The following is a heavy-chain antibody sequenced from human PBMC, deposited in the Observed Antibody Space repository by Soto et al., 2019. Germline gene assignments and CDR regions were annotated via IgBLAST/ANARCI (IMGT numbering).Heavy chain of an antibody. V-gene: IGHV1-18*04. CDR2: ISPYNGNT. CDR3: ARDNGDSGASLVDH. Sequence: QVLLAQSGPEVKKPGASVKVPCKSSGYTYTNFGLSWVRQAPGQGLEWMGWISPYNGNTDYAQKFQDRVTLTIDTSTTTGYMEVRSLRSDDTATYYCARDNGDSGASLVDHWGQGTLVTVSS. D-gene: IGHD3-22*01. CDR1: GYTYTNFG. J-gene: IGHJ4*02.